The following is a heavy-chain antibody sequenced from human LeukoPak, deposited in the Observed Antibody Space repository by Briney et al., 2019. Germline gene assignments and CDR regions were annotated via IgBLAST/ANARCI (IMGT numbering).Heavy chain of an antibody. CDR2: ISSSSSYI. CDR1: AFTFSSYS. J-gene: IGHJ4*02. Sequence: KPGGSLRLSCAASAFTFSSYSMSWVRQAPGKGLEWVSSISSSSSYIYYADSVEGRFTISRDNAKNSLYLQMNSLRAEDTAVYYCARDKNYVFSWDYWGQGTLVTVSS. D-gene: IGHD3-3*01. V-gene: IGHV3-21*01. CDR3: ARDKNYVFSWDY.